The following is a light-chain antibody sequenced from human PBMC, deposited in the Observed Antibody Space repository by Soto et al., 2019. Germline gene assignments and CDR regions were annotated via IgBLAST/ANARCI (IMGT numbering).Light chain of an antibody. CDR1: ESVVSSY. J-gene: IGKJ1*01. CDR2: GAS. V-gene: IGKV3-15*01. CDR3: QQADSFPWT. Sequence: EIVLTQSPGTLSLSPGERATLSCRATESVVSSYLAWYQLKPGQAPSLLIYGASTRATGIPARFSGSGSGTEFTLIINSLQSEDSATYYCQQADSFPWTFGQGTKVDI.